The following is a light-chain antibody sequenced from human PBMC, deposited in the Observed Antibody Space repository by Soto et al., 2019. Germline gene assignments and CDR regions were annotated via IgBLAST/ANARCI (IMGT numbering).Light chain of an antibody. CDR1: QRIANF. V-gene: IGKV1-39*01. CDR2: GAF. Sequence: DLPMTQSPSSLSAFVGDRVTITCRASQRIANFLNWYQQKPGQAPQLLVYGAFSLKSGVPSRFSGSGSGTDFTLTISSLQPEDFATYYCQQSYNTPRTFGQGTNVEIK. J-gene: IGKJ2*01. CDR3: QQSYNTPRT.